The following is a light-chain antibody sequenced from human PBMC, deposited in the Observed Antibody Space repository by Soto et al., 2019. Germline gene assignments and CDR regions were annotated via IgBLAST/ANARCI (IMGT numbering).Light chain of an antibody. Sequence: DIVMTQSPDSLAVSLGERATINCKSSRNILYSSNNKNYLAWYQQKPGQPPKLLIYWASTLESGVPDRFSGSGSGTDFTLTISSLQAEDVAVYYCQQYYSAPLTFGGGTKVEIK. J-gene: IGKJ4*01. CDR2: WAS. CDR1: RNILYSSNNKNY. CDR3: QQYYSAPLT. V-gene: IGKV4-1*01.